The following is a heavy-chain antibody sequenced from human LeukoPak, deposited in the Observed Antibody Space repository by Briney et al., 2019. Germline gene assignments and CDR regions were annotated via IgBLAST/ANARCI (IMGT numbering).Heavy chain of an antibody. CDR2: IYHSGST. CDR1: GYSISSGYY. CDR3: ARARGGSYSLFDY. Sequence: PSETLSLTCTVSGYSISSGYYWGWIRQPPGKGLEWIGSIYHSGSTYYNPSLKSRVTISVDTSKNQFSLKLSSVTAADTAVYYCARARGGSYSLFDYWGQGTLVTVSS. D-gene: IGHD3-16*01. V-gene: IGHV4-38-2*02. J-gene: IGHJ4*02.